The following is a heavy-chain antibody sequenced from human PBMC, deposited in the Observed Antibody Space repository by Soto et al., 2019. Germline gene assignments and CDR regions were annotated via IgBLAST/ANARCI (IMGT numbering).Heavy chain of an antibody. J-gene: IGHJ6*02. D-gene: IGHD3-10*01. CDR1: GFTSRDFW. CDR3: ARGPYYAGSASYGMDV. CDR2: INNDGSTT. Sequence: LRLSCAVSGFTSRDFWMHWVRQGAGKGLVWVSRINNDGSTTNYADSVRGRFTISRDNAKNTLYLQMNSLRAEDTAVYYCARGPYYAGSASYGMDVWGQGTTVTVSS. V-gene: IGHV3-74*01.